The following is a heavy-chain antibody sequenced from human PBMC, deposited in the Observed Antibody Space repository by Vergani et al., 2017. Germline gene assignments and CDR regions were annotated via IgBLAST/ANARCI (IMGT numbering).Heavy chain of an antibody. CDR1: GLSLTTGGEG. Sequence: QITLRESGPTLVKPMQTLTLTCTFSGLSLTTGGEGVGWIRQPPGRALEWFAFVYWNDDERYSPSLKSRVTITKDTSKNEVILTMATMDPVDTATYYCVHRLGYFDWDGAFDVWGPGTMVTVSS. D-gene: IGHD3-9*01. J-gene: IGHJ3*01. V-gene: IGHV2-5*01. CDR3: VHRLGYFDWDGAFDV. CDR2: VYWNDDE.